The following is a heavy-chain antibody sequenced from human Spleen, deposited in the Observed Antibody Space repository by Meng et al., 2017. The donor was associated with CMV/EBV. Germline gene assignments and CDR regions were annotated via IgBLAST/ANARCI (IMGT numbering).Heavy chain of an antibody. J-gene: IGHJ4*02. D-gene: IGHD3-10*01. V-gene: IGHV4-61*01. CDR1: GGSVSSATYY. CDR2: IYYTGTA. Sequence: GGSVSSATYYWSRIRQPPGKGLEWIAYIYYTGTANYNPSLNSRVTISLDTSKNQFSLKLSSVTAADTAVYYCASRPAYLGGELPEHQWGQGTLVTVSS. CDR3: ASRPAYLGGELPEHQ.